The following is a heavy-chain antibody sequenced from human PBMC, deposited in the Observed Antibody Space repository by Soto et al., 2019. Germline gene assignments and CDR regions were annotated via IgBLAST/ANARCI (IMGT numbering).Heavy chain of an antibody. V-gene: IGHV3-23*01. D-gene: IGHD3-16*01. CDR2: ISPTGGST. CDR1: GYTHSFDTYA. J-gene: IGHJ4*02. Sequence: EVQLMESGGGLVQPGGSLRLSCAGSGYTHSFDTYAMSWVRQAPDKGLEWVAGISPTGGSTYYADSVKGRFTISRDNYKPTLFLQMNSLRVGDAAVYFCARVKRGLVPTIGGGFASCGRGTLGTVSS. CDR3: ARVKRGLVPTIGGGFAS.